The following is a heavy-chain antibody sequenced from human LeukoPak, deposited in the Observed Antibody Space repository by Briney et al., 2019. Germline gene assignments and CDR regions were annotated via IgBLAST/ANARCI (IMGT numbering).Heavy chain of an antibody. D-gene: IGHD3-16*01. CDR1: GFTFDDYA. CDR2: ITWNSDNI. J-gene: IGHJ6*03. V-gene: IGHV3-9*03. Sequence: PGGSLRLSCAVSGFTFDDYAMHWVRQAPGKGLEWVSGITWNSDNIEYADSVKGRFTISRDNAKNSLYLQMNSLRAEDMALYYCAKGGGGRLIYYYYMDVWGKGTTVTVSS. CDR3: AKGGGGRLIYYYYMDV.